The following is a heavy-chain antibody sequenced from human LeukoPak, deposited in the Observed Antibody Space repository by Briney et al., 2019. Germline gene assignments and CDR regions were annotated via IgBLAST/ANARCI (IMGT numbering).Heavy chain of an antibody. Sequence: GGSLRLSCTASGFTFSSNSMNWVRQAPGKGLQWVSSISSGSTYIYYADSLKGRFTVSRDNTKNSLYLQMNSLRGEDAADYYCARGDGATPPDVFDVWGQGTVVTVSS. CDR2: ISSGSTYI. J-gene: IGHJ3*01. V-gene: IGHV3-21*01. D-gene: IGHD3-10*01. CDR1: GFTFSSNS. CDR3: ARGDGATPPDVFDV.